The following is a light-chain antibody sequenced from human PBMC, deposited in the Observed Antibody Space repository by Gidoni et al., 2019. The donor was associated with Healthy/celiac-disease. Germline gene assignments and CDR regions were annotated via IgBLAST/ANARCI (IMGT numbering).Light chain of an antibody. J-gene: IGKJ4*01. Sequence: EIVLTHSPGTLSLSPGERATLPCRASQSVSSSYLAWYQQKPGQAPRLLIDGASSRATGIPDRFSGSGSGTDFTLTSSRLEPEDFAVYYWQQYGSSPLTFGGGTKVEIK. CDR1: QSVSSSY. CDR2: GAS. CDR3: QQYGSSPLT. V-gene: IGKV3-20*01.